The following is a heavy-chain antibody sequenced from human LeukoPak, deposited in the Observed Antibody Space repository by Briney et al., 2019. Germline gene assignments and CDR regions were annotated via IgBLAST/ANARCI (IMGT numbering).Heavy chain of an antibody. CDR1: GFTFSSYA. Sequence: GGSLRLSCAASGFTFSSYAMSWVRQAPGKGLEWVSAISGSGGSTYYADYVKGRFTISRDNSKNTLYLQMNSLRAGDTAVYYCAKCVTRDYFDYWGQGTLVTVSS. CDR2: ISGSGGST. CDR3: AKCVTRDYFDY. D-gene: IGHD2-15*01. V-gene: IGHV3-23*01. J-gene: IGHJ4*02.